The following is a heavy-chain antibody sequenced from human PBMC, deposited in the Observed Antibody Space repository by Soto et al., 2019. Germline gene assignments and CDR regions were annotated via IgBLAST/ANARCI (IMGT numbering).Heavy chain of an antibody. CDR2: IFSNDEK. CDR1: GFSLSNARMG. V-gene: IGHV2-26*01. D-gene: IGHD3-16*01. CDR3: AWIRLYYDYIWGSYTQNGSFDY. Sequence: QVTLKESGPVLVKPTETLTLTCTVSGFSLSNARMGVSWIRQPPGKALEWLAHIFSNDEKSYSTSLKSRLTISKDTSKSQVVLTMTNMDPVDTATYYCAWIRLYYDYIWGSYTQNGSFDYWGQGTLVTVSS. J-gene: IGHJ4*02.